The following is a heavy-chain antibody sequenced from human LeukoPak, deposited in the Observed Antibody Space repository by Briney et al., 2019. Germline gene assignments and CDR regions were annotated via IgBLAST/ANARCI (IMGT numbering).Heavy chain of an antibody. Sequence: PGGSLRLSCAASGFTFSSYSMNWVRQAPGKGLEWVSSISSSSSSYIYYADSVKGRFTISRDNAKNSLYLQMNSLRAEDTAVYYCAGDLSRFGYVGAFDIWGQGTMVTVSS. CDR2: ISSSSSSYI. J-gene: IGHJ3*02. CDR3: AGDLSRFGYVGAFDI. CDR1: GFTFSSYS. V-gene: IGHV3-21*01. D-gene: IGHD5-12*01.